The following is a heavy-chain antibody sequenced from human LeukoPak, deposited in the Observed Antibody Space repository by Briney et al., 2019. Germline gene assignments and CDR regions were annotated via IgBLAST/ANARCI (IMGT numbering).Heavy chain of an antibody. CDR3: ARWARADSDY. CDR2: ISSSGGNT. CDR1: GFTFSSYG. Sequence: PGGSLRLSCAASGFTFSSYGMSWVRQAPGKGLEWVSGISSSGGNTNYADSVKGRFTISRDNSKNTLYLQMNSLRAEDTAVYYCARWARADSDYWGQGTLVTVSS. D-gene: IGHD3-10*01. J-gene: IGHJ4*02. V-gene: IGHV3-23*01.